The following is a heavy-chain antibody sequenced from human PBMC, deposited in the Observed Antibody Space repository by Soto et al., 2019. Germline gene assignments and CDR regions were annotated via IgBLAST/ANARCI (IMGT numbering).Heavy chain of an antibody. CDR3: AKAKFWRHTGPIGGLPF. J-gene: IGHJ6*02. V-gene: IGHV3-48*03. D-gene: IGHD2-15*01. CDR2: ISSSGSTI. Sequence: WGYLRLSCAASGFTFSSYEMNWVRQAPGKGLEWVSYISSSGSTIYYADSVKGRFTISRDNAKNSLYLQMNSLRAEDTALYYCAKAKFWRHTGPIGGLPFWGQGTTATVSS. CDR1: GFTFSSYE.